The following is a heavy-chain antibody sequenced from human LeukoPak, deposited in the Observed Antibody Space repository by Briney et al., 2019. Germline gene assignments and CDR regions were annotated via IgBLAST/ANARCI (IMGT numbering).Heavy chain of an antibody. Sequence: SETLSLTCTVSGGSISSYYWSWIRQPAGKGLEWIRRIYTSGSTNYNPSLKSRVTMSVDTSKNQFSLKLSSVTAADTAVYYCATGGLNDYGDSSTFDYWGQGTLVTVSS. J-gene: IGHJ4*02. V-gene: IGHV4-4*07. D-gene: IGHD4-17*01. CDR3: ATGGLNDYGDSSTFDY. CDR2: IYTSGST. CDR1: GGSISSYY.